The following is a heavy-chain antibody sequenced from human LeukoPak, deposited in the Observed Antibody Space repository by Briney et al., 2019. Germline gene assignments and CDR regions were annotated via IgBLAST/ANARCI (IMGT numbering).Heavy chain of an antibody. D-gene: IGHD6-19*01. V-gene: IGHV4-59*01. J-gene: IGHJ4*02. CDR1: GGSTSGYY. CDR3: ARGPTISSGWYYYFHY. Sequence: PSETLSLTCTVSGGSTSGYYWSWIRQPPGTGLEWIGYMYYGGNTNYNPSLESRVTISVDTSKNQFSLKLSSVTAADTAVYYCARGPTISSGWYYYFHYWGQGTLVTVSS. CDR2: MYYGGNT.